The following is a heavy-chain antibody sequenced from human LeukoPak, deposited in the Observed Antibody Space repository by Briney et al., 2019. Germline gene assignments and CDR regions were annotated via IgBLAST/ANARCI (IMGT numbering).Heavy chain of an antibody. CDR3: ARDKAYSSSSKVHYYYYYGMDV. J-gene: IGHJ6*02. Sequence: SETLSLTCTVSGGSISSYYWSWIRQPPGKGLEWIGYIYYSGSTNYNPSLKSRVTISVDTSKNQFSLKLSSVTAADTAVYYCARDKAYSSSSKVHYYYYYGMDVWGQGTTVTVS. CDR1: GGSISSYY. D-gene: IGHD6-6*01. V-gene: IGHV4-59*01. CDR2: IYYSGST.